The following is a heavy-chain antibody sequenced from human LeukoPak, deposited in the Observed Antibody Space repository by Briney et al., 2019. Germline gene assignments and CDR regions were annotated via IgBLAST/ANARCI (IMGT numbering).Heavy chain of an antibody. CDR1: GGSISINY. CDR2: TYYSGST. V-gene: IGHV4-59*12. Sequence: SETLSLTCTVSGGSISINYWTWIRQPPGKGLEWIGYTYYSGSTNYNPSLKSRVTISLDTSKNHFSLRLSSLTAADTAVYYCARDQGGPFDFWGRGILVTVSS. CDR3: ARDQGGPFDF. J-gene: IGHJ4*02.